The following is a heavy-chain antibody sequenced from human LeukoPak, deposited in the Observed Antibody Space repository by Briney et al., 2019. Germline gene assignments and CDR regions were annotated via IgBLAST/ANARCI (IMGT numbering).Heavy chain of an antibody. J-gene: IGHJ5*02. V-gene: IGHV1-8*01. D-gene: IGHD3-3*01. CDR1: GYTFTRYD. CDR3: ARVSYDFWSGYSIWFDT. CDR2: MNPNGGKT. Sequence: GAPVKVSLKASGYTFTRYDIDWVRQAPGQRVWWMGYMNPNGGKTGYEQKLQGRVNMTRNTSISTAYMELSSMRYEDAAVYYCARVSYDFWSGYSIWFDTWGQGTLVTVSS.